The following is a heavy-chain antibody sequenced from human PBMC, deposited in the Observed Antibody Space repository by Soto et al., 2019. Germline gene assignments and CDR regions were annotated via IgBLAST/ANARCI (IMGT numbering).Heavy chain of an antibody. J-gene: IGHJ6*02. CDR1: GDSISSYY. D-gene: IGHD3-22*01. Sequence: SETLSLTCAVSGDSISSYYWSWIRQPPGKGLEGIGYIYYSGSTNYNPSLKSRVTISVDTSKNQFSLKLSSVTAADTAVYYCARGTYYYDSSGYYYYYYYGMDVWGQGTTVTVSS. CDR2: IYYSGST. CDR3: ARGTYYYDSSGYYYYYYYGMDV. V-gene: IGHV4-59*01.